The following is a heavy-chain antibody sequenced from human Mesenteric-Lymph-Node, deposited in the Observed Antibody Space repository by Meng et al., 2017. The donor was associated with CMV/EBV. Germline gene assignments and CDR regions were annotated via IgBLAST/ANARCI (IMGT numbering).Heavy chain of an antibody. CDR2: IRYDGSDE. V-gene: IGHV3-30*02. J-gene: IGHJ4*02. CDR1: GFTFSNYG. D-gene: IGHD4-23*01. CDR3: AKDYGGDPDY. Sequence: GGSLRLSCAASGFTFSNYGMHWVRQAPGKGLEWVAFIRYDGSDEYYADSVKGRFTISRDISKNTLYLQMNSLRAQDTAVYYCAKDYGGDPDYWGQGTLVTVSS.